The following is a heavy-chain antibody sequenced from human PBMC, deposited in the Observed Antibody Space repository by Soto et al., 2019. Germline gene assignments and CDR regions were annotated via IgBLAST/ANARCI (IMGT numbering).Heavy chain of an antibody. CDR3: AKDRVNHNSVWDPFDI. J-gene: IGHJ3*02. D-gene: IGHD1-20*01. CDR2: IIPIFGTA. Sequence: SVKVSCKASGGTFSSYAISWVRQAPGQGLEWMGGIIPIFGTANYAQRFQGRVTITADESTSTAYMELSSLRSEDTAVYFCAKDRVNHNSVWDPFDIWGQGTTVTVSS. CDR1: GGTFSSYA. V-gene: IGHV1-69*13.